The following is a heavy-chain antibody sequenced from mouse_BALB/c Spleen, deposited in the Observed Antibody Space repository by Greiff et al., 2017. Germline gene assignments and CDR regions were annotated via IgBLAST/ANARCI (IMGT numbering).Heavy chain of an antibody. D-gene: IGHD2-13*01. CDR1: GFTFSSFG. CDR3: ERKCDDYSYYAMDY. CDR2: ISSYSSTI. Sequence: EVQLVESGGGLVQPGGSLKLSCAASGFTFSSFGMHWVRQAPEKGLEWVAYISSYSSTISYSYTVKGQVTITIDKPKNTLFLQLNSLRSEDTAMYYCERKCDDYSYYAMDYWGQGTSVTVSA. J-gene: IGHJ4*01. V-gene: IGHV5-17*02.